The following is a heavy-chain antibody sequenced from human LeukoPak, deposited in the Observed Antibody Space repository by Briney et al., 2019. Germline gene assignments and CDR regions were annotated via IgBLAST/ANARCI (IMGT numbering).Heavy chain of an antibody. V-gene: IGHV4-59*12. CDR1: GGSISSYY. D-gene: IGHD2-21*01. J-gene: IGHJ1*01. CDR3: AREMDAHPRIVV. Sequence: SETLSLTRTVSGGSISSYYWSWIRQPPGKGLEWIGYIYYSGSTNYNPSLKSRVTISVDTSKNQFSLNLNSVTAADTAVYYCAREMDAHPRIVVWGQGTLVTVSS. CDR2: IYYSGST.